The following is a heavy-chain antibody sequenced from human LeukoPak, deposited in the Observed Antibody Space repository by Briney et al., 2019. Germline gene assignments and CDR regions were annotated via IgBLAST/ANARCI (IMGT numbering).Heavy chain of an antibody. V-gene: IGHV3-9*01. Sequence: GRSLRLSCAASGFTFDDYAMHWVRQAPGKGLEWVSGISWNSGSVGYADSVKGRFTISRDNAKNSLYLQMNSLRAEDTAVYYCARDRRGRDWGQGTLVTVSS. CDR2: ISWNSGSV. CDR3: ARDRRGRD. D-gene: IGHD2-15*01. CDR1: GFTFDDYA. J-gene: IGHJ4*02.